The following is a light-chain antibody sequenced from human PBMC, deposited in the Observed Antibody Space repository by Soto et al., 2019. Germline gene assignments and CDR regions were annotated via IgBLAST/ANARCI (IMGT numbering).Light chain of an antibody. V-gene: IGLV1-44*01. CDR2: SDN. J-gene: IGLJ2*01. CDR3: AAWDDSLNAQL. CDR1: TSNIGRNT. Sequence: QSVLTQSPSASGTPGQRVTISCSGGTSNIGRNTVNWYQQLPRTAPKLVIYSDNLRPAGVPDRFSGSKSGTSASLAISGLQSEDEADYYCAAWDDSLNAQLFGVGTKLTVL.